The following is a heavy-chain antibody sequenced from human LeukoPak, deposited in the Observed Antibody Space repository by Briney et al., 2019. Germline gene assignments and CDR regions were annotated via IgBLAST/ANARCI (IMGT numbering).Heavy chain of an antibody. CDR3: ARPIVGAYADFAY. J-gene: IGHJ4*02. CDR2: ISSSSSYI. CDR1: VFTFSSYS. Sequence: GGSLRLSCAASVFTFSSYSMNWVRQAPGKGLEWVSSISSSSSYIYYADSGKGRFTISRDNAKNSLYLQMNSLRAEDTAVYYCARPIVGAYADFAYWGQGTLVTVSS. D-gene: IGHD1-26*01. V-gene: IGHV3-21*01.